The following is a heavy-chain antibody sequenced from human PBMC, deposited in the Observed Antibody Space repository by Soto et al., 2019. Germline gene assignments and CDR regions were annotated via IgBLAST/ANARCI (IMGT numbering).Heavy chain of an antibody. CDR1: GGSIGSSNW. V-gene: IGHV4-4*02. D-gene: IGHD3-16*01. J-gene: IGHJ6*02. CDR3: TRRTYAGLDV. CDR2: IYHSGSI. Sequence: QVQLQESGPGLVKPSGTMSLTCAVSGGSIGSSNWWTWLRQPPGKGLGGVGEIYHSGSINYNPSLMSRVTISVDKSKDQSSLKLSFVTGADTAVYYCTRRTYAGLDVWGQGTTVTVS.